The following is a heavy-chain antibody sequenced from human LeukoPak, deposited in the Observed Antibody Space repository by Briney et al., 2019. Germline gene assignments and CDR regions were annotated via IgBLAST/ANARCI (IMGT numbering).Heavy chain of an antibody. V-gene: IGHV1-46*01. CDR2: INPSGGST. CDR3: ARDFRLRVRDNRFDP. D-gene: IGHD5-12*01. CDR1: GYTFTSYY. Sequence: GASVKVSCKASGYTFTSYYMHWVRQAPGQGLEWMGIINPSGGSTSYAQKFQGRVTMTRDTSTSTVYMELSSLRSEDTAVYYCARDFRLRVRDNRFDPWGQGTLVTVSS. J-gene: IGHJ5*02.